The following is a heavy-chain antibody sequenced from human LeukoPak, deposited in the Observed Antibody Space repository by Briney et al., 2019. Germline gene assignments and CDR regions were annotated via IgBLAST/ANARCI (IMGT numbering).Heavy chain of an antibody. CDR2: ITSTSIYR. J-gene: IGHJ3*02. CDR1: GFTFSNYN. Sequence: PGGSLRLSCAASGFTFSNYNMNWVRQAPGKGLEGVSSITSTSIYRYYADSVKGRFTISRDNAKNSLYLQMNSLRAEDTALYYCARDIDRPRHAFDIWGQGTMVTVSS. CDR3: ARDIDRPRHAFDI. V-gene: IGHV3-21*04. D-gene: IGHD1-14*01.